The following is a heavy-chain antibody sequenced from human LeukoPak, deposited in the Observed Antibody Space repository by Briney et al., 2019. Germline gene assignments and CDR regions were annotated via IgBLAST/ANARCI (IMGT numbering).Heavy chain of an antibody. CDR3: ARSGSWYYYFDY. CDR2: ISWNSGSI. J-gene: IGHJ4*02. V-gene: IGHV3-9*01. D-gene: IGHD6-13*01. CDR1: GFTFDDYA. Sequence: PGRSLRLSCAASGFTFDDYAMHWVRQAPGKGLEWVSGISWNSGSIGYADSVKGRFTISRDNAKNSLYLQMNSLRAEDTALYYCARSGSWYYYFDYWGQGTLVTVSS.